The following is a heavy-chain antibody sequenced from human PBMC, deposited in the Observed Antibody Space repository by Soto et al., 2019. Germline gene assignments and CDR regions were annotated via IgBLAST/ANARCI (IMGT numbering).Heavy chain of an antibody. D-gene: IGHD2-15*01. V-gene: IGHV3-72*01. CDR2: SKNKANSYTT. J-gene: IGHJ6*02. CDR3: TSAVSATRASSLDV. CDR1: GFIFSDHY. Sequence: EVQLVASGGGLVQPGGSLRLSCAASGFIFSDHYMDWVRQAPGKGLEWLGRSKNKANSYTTDYAASVKGRFTVSRDDSKNSLYLQMNSLKTEDTAVYYCTSAVSATRASSLDVWGQGTTVTVSS.